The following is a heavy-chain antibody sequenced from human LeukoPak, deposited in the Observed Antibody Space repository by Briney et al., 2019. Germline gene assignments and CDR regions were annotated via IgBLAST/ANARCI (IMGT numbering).Heavy chain of an antibody. CDR3: AREGGPYRHLDY. Sequence: SETLSLTCVVSVGSAIRTNYWIWVRQPPGKGLEWIGEDNRQGCTNYNPSLMGRIALSVDTSENHISFELNSVTGADTAVYYCAREGGPYRHLDYSGQGTLVTVSS. CDR2: DNRQGCT. V-gene: IGHV4-4*02. CDR1: VGSAIRTNY. J-gene: IGHJ4*02.